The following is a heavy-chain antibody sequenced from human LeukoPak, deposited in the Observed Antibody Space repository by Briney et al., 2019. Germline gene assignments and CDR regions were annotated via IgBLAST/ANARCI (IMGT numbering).Heavy chain of an antibody. CDR2: INPNSGGT. J-gene: IGHJ4*02. CDR1: GYSFTGYY. CDR3: ARDIGENFDY. D-gene: IGHD3-16*01. Sequence: GASVTVSCKACGYSFTGYYMHWVRQAPGRGLEWMGWINPNSGGTNYAQKFQGRVTMTRDTSISTAYMELSRLRSDDTAVYYCARDIGENFDYWGQGTLVTVSS. V-gene: IGHV1-2*02.